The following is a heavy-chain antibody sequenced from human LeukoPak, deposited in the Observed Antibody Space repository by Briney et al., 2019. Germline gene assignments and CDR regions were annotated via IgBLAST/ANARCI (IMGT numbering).Heavy chain of an antibody. CDR1: GGSFSGYY. CDR2: INHSGST. V-gene: IGHV4-34*01. Sequence: SETLSFTCAVYGGSFSGYYWSWIRQPPGKGLEWIGEINHSGSTNYNPSLKSRVTISVDTSKNQFSLKLSSVTAADTAVYYCARGVYYDILTGYYSSYFDYWGQGTLVTVSS. J-gene: IGHJ4*02. CDR3: ARGVYYDILTGYYSSYFDY. D-gene: IGHD3-9*01.